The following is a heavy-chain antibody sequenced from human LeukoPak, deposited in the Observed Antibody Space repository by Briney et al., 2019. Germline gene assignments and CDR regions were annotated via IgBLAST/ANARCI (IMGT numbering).Heavy chain of an antibody. V-gene: IGHV3-7*01. J-gene: IGHJ3*02. CDR2: IKHDGSEN. CDR1: GLTFSSHG. Sequence: GGSLLLSCASTGLTFSSHGISWVRQAQGKGMEWVAKIKHDGSENYYVYSVKGRFTIPRYNAKNSLYLQMNSLRAEDTAVYYCARSHSLYYYDTSGPDAFDIWGQGTMVTVSS. D-gene: IGHD3-22*01. CDR3: ARSHSLYYYDTSGPDAFDI.